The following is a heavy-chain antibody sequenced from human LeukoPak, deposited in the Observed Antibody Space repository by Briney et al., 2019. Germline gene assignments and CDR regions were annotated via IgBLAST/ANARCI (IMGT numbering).Heavy chain of an antibody. Sequence: GGSLRLSCAASGFTFSSYGMHWVRQAPGKGLEWVAVISYDGSNKYYADSVKGRFTISRDNSKNTLYLKMNSLRAEDTAVYYCARGIKCRLLLLCWFDPWGQGTLVTVSS. J-gene: IGHJ5*02. D-gene: IGHD2-21*02. CDR3: ARGIKCRLLLLCWFDP. CDR1: GFTFSSYG. V-gene: IGHV3-30*19. CDR2: ISYDGSNK.